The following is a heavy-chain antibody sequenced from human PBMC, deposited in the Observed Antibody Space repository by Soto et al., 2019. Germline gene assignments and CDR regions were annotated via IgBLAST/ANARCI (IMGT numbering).Heavy chain of an antibody. CDR1: GFTFSSYA. V-gene: IGHV3-23*01. D-gene: IGHD1-7*01. J-gene: IGHJ6*02. CDR2: ISGSGGST. Sequence: EVQLLESGGGLVQPGGSLRLSCAASGFTFSSYAMSWVRQAPGKGLEWVSAISGSGGSTYYADSVKGRFTISRDNSKNTQYLQMNSLRAEDTAVYYCAKDLWNYGGYGMDVWGQGTPVTVSS. CDR3: AKDLWNYGGYGMDV.